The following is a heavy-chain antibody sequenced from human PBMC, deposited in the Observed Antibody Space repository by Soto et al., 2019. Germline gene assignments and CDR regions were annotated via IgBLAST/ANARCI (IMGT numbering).Heavy chain of an antibody. Sequence: ASVKVSCKASGGTFSSYAISWVRQAPGQGLEWMGRIIPILGIANYAQKFQGRVTITADKSTSTAYMELSSLRSEDTAVYYCAKHRGSYYLFDYWGQGTLVTVSS. CDR3: AKHRGSYYLFDY. CDR2: IIPILGIA. V-gene: IGHV1-69*04. J-gene: IGHJ4*02. CDR1: GGTFSSYA. D-gene: IGHD1-26*01.